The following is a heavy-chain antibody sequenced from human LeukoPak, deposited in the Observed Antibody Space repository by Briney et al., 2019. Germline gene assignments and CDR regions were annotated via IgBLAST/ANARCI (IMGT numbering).Heavy chain of an antibody. CDR2: IYYSGST. V-gene: IGHV4-39*07. Sequence: PSETLSLTCTVSGGSISSSYSYWGWIRQPPGKGLEWIGNIYYSGSTYYSPSLTSRVTVSADTSENQFSLKLSSVTAADTAVYYCARAHSIASYYYGVDVWGQGTTVTVSS. CDR3: ARAHSIASYYYGVDV. CDR1: GGSISSSYSY. J-gene: IGHJ6*02. D-gene: IGHD2/OR15-2a*01.